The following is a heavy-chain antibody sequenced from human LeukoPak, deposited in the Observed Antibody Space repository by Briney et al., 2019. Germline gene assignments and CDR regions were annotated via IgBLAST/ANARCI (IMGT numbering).Heavy chain of an antibody. CDR3: AREGRKGFRGYDSVDY. Sequence: PGGSLRLSCAASGFTFSGSAMHWVRQASGKGLEWVGRIRSKANSYATAYAASVKCRFTISRDDSKNTAYLQMNSLRVEDTAVYYCAREGRKGFRGYDSVDYWGQGTLVTVSS. CDR1: GFTFSGSA. CDR2: IRSKANSYAT. V-gene: IGHV3-73*01. J-gene: IGHJ4*02. D-gene: IGHD5-12*01.